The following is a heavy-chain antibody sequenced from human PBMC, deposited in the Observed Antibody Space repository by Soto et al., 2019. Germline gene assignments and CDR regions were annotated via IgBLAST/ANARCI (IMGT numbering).Heavy chain of an antibody. CDR1: GYTFTTQG. J-gene: IGHJ5*02. Sequence: QVQLVQSGAEVKKPGASVKVSCKASGYTFTTQGISWGRQSPGQGLEWMGWVRGDNGHTNYAQSLQGRVTMTTDTSTNTAYMELRSLRSDDTAVYYCARDLGYCRSGTCYREWFDPWGQGTLVTVSS. CDR2: VRGDNGHT. V-gene: IGHV1-18*01. CDR3: ARDLGYCRSGTCYREWFDP. D-gene: IGHD2-15*01.